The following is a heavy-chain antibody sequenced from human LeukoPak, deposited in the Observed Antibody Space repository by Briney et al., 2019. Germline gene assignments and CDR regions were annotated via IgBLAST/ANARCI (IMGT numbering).Heavy chain of an antibody. J-gene: IGHJ4*02. CDR3: AKGYFVVGATFFDY. CDR1: GFTFSSYG. CDR2: ISYDGSNK. D-gene: IGHD1-26*01. Sequence: GGSLRLSCAASGFTFSSYGMHWVRQAPGKGLEWVAVISYDGSNKYYADSVKGRFTISRDNSKNTLYLQMNSLRAEDTAVYYCAKGYFVVGATFFDYWGQGTLVTVSS. V-gene: IGHV3-30*18.